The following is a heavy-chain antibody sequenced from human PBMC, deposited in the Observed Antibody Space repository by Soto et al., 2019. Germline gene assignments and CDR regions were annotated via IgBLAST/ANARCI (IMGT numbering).Heavy chain of an antibody. CDR1: GFTFRSYS. CDR3: AREACRLLQTGMDV. V-gene: IGHV3-48*02. J-gene: IGHJ6*02. CDR2: ISSSNRTI. Sequence: EVQLVESGVGLKQPGGSLRLSCAASGFTFRSYSMNWVRQAPGKGLEWVSYISSSNRTINYADSVKGRFIISRDNAKNSLYLQMHSLRDEDTAVYYCAREACRLLQTGMDVLGQGTTVTVSS.